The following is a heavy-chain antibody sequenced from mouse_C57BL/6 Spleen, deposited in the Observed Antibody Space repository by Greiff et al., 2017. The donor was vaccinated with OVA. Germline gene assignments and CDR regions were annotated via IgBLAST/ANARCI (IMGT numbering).Heavy chain of an antibody. CDR2: IYPGDGDT. CDR1: GYAFSSSW. V-gene: IGHV1-82*01. CDR3: ARGDVDD. J-gene: IGHJ2*01. Sequence: QVQLQQSGPELVKPGASVKISCKASGYAFSSSWMNWVKQRPGKGLEWIGRIYPGDGDTKYNGKFKGKATLTADKSSSTAYMQLSSLTSEDYAVYFCARGDVDDWGQGTTRTVSS.